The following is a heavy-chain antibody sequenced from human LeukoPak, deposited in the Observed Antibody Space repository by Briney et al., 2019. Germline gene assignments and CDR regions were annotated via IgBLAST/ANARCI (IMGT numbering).Heavy chain of an antibody. CDR1: GFTFSSYS. Sequence: GGSLRLSCAASGFTFSSYSLNWVRQTPGKGLEWVSYISGDSGTIYYADSVKGRFTISRDNAKNSMYLQINSLRTGDTAVYYCARRLFWYFDLWGRGTLLTVSS. J-gene: IGHJ2*01. V-gene: IGHV3-48*01. CDR2: ISGDSGTI. CDR3: ARRLFWYFDL. D-gene: IGHD4/OR15-4a*01.